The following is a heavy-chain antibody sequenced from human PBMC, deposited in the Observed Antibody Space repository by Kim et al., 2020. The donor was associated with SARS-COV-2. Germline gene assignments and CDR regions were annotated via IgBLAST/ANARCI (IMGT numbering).Heavy chain of an antibody. CDR3: ARANNFNY. V-gene: IGHV3-7*03. Sequence: DGSEKYYVDPARGRFTISRDNAKNSLYREMNSLRDEDTAVYYCARANNFNYWGQGTLVTV. J-gene: IGHJ4*02. CDR2: DGSEK. D-gene: IGHD7-27*01.